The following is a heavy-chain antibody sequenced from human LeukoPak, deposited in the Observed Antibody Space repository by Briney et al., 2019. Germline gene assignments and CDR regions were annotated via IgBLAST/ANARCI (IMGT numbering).Heavy chain of an antibody. CDR1: GFTFIEYG. CDR3: STFGY. J-gene: IGHJ4*02. CDR2: ISWDGSNK. V-gene: IGHV3-30*03. Sequence: GGSLRLSCTASGFTFIEYGIHWVRQAPGKGLEWVAVISWDGSNKYYAGSVKGRFTVSRDNPKNTLYLQMNSLRPEDTAVYYCSTFGYWGQGTLVTVSS.